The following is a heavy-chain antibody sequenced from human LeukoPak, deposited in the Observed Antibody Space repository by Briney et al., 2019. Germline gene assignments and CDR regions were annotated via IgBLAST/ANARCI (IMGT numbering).Heavy chain of an antibody. CDR1: GFTFSTYA. CDR3: AKGLGLLWFGTFDY. V-gene: IGHV3-23*01. D-gene: IGHD3-10*01. CDR2: MTGSGGST. J-gene: IGHJ4*02. Sequence: GGSLRLSCAASGFTFSTYAMSWVRQAPGKGLEWVATMTGSGGSTFYGDSVKGRFTIARDNSNNMLYLQMNSLRAEDTAVYYCAKGLGLLWFGTFDYWGQGILVTVSS.